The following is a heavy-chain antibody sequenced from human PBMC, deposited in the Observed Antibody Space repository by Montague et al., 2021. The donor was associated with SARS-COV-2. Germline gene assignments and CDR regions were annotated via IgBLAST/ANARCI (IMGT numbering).Heavy chain of an antibody. D-gene: IGHD3-9*01. V-gene: IGHV3-33*01. CDR3: AREYDILTGYYFDY. Sequence: SLRLSCAASGFTFSSYGMHWVRQAPGKGLEWAAVIWYDGSNKYYADSVKGRFTISRDNSKNTLYLQMNSLRAEDTAVYYCAREYDILTGYYFDYWGQGTLVTVSS. CDR1: GFTFSSYG. CDR2: IWYDGSNK. J-gene: IGHJ4*02.